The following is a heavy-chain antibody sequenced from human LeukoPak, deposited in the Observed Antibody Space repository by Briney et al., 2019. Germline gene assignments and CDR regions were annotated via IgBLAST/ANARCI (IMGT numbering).Heavy chain of an antibody. J-gene: IGHJ3*02. Sequence: GGPLRLSCAASGFTFSSYSMNWVRQAPGKGLEWVSSISSSSSYIYYADSVKGRFTISRNNDKNSLYLKMNSLRAEDTAVYYCARDRGRPAANDSFDIWGQGTMVTGSS. D-gene: IGHD2-2*01. V-gene: IGHV3-21*01. CDR3: ARDRGRPAANDSFDI. CDR2: ISSSSSYI. CDR1: GFTFSSYS.